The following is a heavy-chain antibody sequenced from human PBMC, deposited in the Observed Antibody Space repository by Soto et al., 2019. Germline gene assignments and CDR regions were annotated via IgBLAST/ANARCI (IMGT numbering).Heavy chain of an antibody. Sequence: QVPLVQSGAEVKKPGASVKVSCKASGYTFTSYAMHWVRQAPGQRLEWMGWINAGNGNTKYSQKFQGRVTITRDTSASTAYMELSSLRSEDTAVYYCARDGRFLEWLADYYYYYYMDVWGKGTTVTVSS. D-gene: IGHD3-3*01. CDR2: INAGNGNT. CDR1: GYTFTSYA. J-gene: IGHJ6*03. V-gene: IGHV1-3*01. CDR3: ARDGRFLEWLADYYYYYYMDV.